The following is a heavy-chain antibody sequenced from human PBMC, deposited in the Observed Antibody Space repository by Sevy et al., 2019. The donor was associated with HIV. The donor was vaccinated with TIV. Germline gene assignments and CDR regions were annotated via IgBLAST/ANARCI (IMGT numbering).Heavy chain of an antibody. CDR3: ARATVNWNLDY. J-gene: IGHJ4*02. CDR1: GFTFSSYA. CDR2: ISYDGSNK. V-gene: IGHV3-30-3*01. Sequence: GSLRLSCAASGFTFSSYAMHWVRQAPGKGLEWVAVISYDGSNKYYADSVKGRFTISRDNSKNTLYLQMNSLRAEDTAVYYCARATVNWNLDYWGQGTLVTVSS. D-gene: IGHD1-1*01.